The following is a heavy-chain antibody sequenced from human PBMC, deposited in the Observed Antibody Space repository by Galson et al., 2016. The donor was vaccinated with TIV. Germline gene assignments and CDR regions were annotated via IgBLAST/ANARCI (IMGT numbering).Heavy chain of an antibody. J-gene: IGHJ5*02. CDR2: ISRSGTRT. CDR1: GFNFNYHP. D-gene: IGHD3/OR15-3a*01. CDR3: AKDHLYDRADSWVGGSCMEA. Sequence: SLRLSCAASGFNFNYHPMSWVRQAPGMGLQWVSAISRSGTRTYYADSVKGRFTISRDNSKNTVYLQMNSLRVEDTAVYYCAKDHLYDRADSWVGGSCMEAWSQGTLVTVSS. V-gene: IGHV3-23*01.